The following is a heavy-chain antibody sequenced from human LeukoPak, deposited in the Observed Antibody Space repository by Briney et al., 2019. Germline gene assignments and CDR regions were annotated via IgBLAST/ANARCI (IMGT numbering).Heavy chain of an antibody. J-gene: IGHJ1*01. CDR1: GGSISSYY. CDR3: ARYGSGSYSDDHFQH. CDR2: IYYSGST. D-gene: IGHD3-10*01. V-gene: IGHV4-59*01. Sequence: PSETLSLTCTASGGSISSYYWSWIRQPPGKGLEWIGYIYYSGSTNYNPSLKSRVTISVDTSKNQFSLKLSSVTAADTAVYYCARYGSGSYSDDHFQHWGQGTLVTVSS.